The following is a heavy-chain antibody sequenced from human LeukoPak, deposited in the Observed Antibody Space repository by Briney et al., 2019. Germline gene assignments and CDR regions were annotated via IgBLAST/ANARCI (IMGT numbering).Heavy chain of an antibody. V-gene: IGHV4-59*01. Sequence: SETLSLTCTVSGGSISSYYWSWIRQPPGKGLEWIGYIYYSGSTNYHPSLKSRVTISVDMSKNQFSLKLSSVTAAHRAVYYCARFDGYNANYFDYWGQGTLVTVSS. J-gene: IGHJ4*02. CDR1: GGSISSYY. CDR3: ARFDGYNANYFDY. D-gene: IGHD5-24*01. CDR2: IYYSGST.